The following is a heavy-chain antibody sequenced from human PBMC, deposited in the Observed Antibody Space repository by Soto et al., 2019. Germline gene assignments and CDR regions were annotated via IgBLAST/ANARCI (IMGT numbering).Heavy chain of an antibody. CDR1: GFTFSSYS. J-gene: IGHJ3*02. V-gene: IGHV3-21*01. CDR3: ARDLGRWLQLGIEGFDI. Sequence: EVQLVESGGGLVKPGGSLRLSCAASGFTFSSYSMNWVREAPGKGLEWVSSISSSSSYIYYADSVKGRFTISRDNAKNSLYLQMNSLRAEDTAVYYCARDLGRWLQLGIEGFDIWGQGTMVTVSS. D-gene: IGHD5-12*01. CDR2: ISSSSSYI.